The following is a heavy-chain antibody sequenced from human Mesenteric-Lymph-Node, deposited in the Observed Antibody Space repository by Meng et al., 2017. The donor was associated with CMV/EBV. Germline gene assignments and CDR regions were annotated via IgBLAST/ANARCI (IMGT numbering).Heavy chain of an antibody. V-gene: IGHV1-2*02. Sequence: ASVKVSCKASGYTFSNYGISWVRQAPGQGLEWMGWINPDSGSTNYAQKFQGRVTLTRDTSISTAYMELSGLRSDDTAVYYCAKNYDFLSGYYYYYGIDVWGQGTTVTVSS. CDR3: AKNYDFLSGYYYYYGIDV. D-gene: IGHD3-3*01. CDR2: INPDSGST. J-gene: IGHJ6*02. CDR1: GYTFSNYG.